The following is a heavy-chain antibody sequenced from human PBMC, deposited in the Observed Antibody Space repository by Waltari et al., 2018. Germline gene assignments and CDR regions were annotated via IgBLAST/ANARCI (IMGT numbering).Heavy chain of an antibody. V-gene: IGHV3-30*02. CDR2: IRYDGSNK. Sequence: QVQLVESGGGVVQPGGSMRLSCAASGFTFSSYGMHWVRQAPGKGLEGVAFIRYDGSNKYYADSVKGRFTISRDNSKNTLYRQMNSVRAEDTAVYYCAKTVRVVNYYYYYYMDVWGKGTTVTISS. CDR1: GFTFSSYG. J-gene: IGHJ6*03. D-gene: IGHD2-8*02. CDR3: AKTVRVVNYYYYYYMDV.